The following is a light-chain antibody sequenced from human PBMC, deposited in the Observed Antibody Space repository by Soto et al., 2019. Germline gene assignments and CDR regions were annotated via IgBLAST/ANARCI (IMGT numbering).Light chain of an antibody. Sequence: QLVLTQPPSVSGAPGQRVTISCTGSSSNIGAGYDVHWYQQLPDTAPKLLIYDNNSRPSGVPGRFSASKSGTSASLAITGLQAEDEGDYYCQSYDNSLSGSHVIFGGGTKVTVL. CDR3: QSYDNSLSGSHVI. CDR2: DNN. CDR1: SSNIGAGYD. V-gene: IGLV1-40*01. J-gene: IGLJ2*01.